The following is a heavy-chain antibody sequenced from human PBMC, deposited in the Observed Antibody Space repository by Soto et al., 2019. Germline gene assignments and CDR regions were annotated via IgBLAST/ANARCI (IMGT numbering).Heavy chain of an antibody. CDR1: GFTFSSYA. D-gene: IGHD3-3*01. CDR2: ISGGGGST. Sequence: PGGSLRLSCAASGFTFSSYAMSWVRRAPGKGLEWVSLISGGGGSTYYADSVKGRFTIFRENSNNTLFLQMNSLRADDKAVYYCAKREGTIYTAPDPLNWFDTWGQGTLATVSS. J-gene: IGHJ5*02. V-gene: IGHV3-23*01. CDR3: AKREGTIYTAPDPLNWFDT.